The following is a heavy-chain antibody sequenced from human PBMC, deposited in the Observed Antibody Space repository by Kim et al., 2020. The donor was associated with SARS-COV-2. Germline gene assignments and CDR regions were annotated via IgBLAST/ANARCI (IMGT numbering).Heavy chain of an antibody. J-gene: IGHJ4*02. V-gene: IGHV3-7*01. CDR1: GFTFSSYW. Sequence: GGSLRLSCAASGFTFSSYWMSWVRQAPGKGLEWVANIKQDGSEKYYVDSVKGRFTISRDNAKNSLYLQMNSLRAEDTAVYYCARDSVSPVDFWSGYYKEGYYFDYWGQGTLVTVSS. CDR2: IKQDGSEK. D-gene: IGHD3-3*01. CDR3: ARDSVSPVDFWSGYYKEGYYFDY.